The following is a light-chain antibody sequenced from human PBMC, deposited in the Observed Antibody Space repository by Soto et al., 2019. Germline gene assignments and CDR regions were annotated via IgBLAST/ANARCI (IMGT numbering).Light chain of an antibody. Sequence: QSVLTQPASVSGSPGQSIAISCTGTSSEVDGYNYVSWYPHHPGKAPKLMIYDVISRPSGVSNRFSGPKSGNTASLTISGLQAEDEADYYCISYTTISTYVFGTGTKVTVL. J-gene: IGLJ1*01. CDR1: SSEVDGYNY. V-gene: IGLV2-14*03. CDR3: ISYTTISTYV. CDR2: DVI.